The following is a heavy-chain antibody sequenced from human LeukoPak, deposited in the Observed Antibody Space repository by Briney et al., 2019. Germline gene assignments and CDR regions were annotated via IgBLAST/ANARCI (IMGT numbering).Heavy chain of an antibody. CDR2: ISSSSSTI. CDR3: ARERRDGYSLLFDY. J-gene: IGHJ4*02. V-gene: IGHV3-48*01. Sequence: PGGSLRLSCAASGFSFSSQNMNWVRQAPGKGLEWVSYISSSSSTIYYADSVKGRFTISRDNSKNTLYLQMNSLRAEDTAVYYCARERRDGYSLLFDYWGQGTLVTVSS. CDR1: GFSFSSQN. D-gene: IGHD5-24*01.